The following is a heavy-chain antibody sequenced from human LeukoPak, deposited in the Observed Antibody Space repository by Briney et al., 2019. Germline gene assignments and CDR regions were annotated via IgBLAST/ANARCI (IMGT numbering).Heavy chain of an antibody. CDR2: ISSGGGYI. V-gene: IGHV3-21*01. J-gene: IGHJ4*02. CDR1: GFSFITYD. CDR3: ARDSYYYDSSGYYPSWDY. Sequence: GGSLRLSCAAAGFSFITYDLTWVRLTPGKGLEWVTTISSGGGYIYYADSVKGRFTVSRDNAKNSLYLQMNSLRAEDTAVYYCARDSYYYDSSGYYPSWDYWGQGTLVTVSS. D-gene: IGHD3-22*01.